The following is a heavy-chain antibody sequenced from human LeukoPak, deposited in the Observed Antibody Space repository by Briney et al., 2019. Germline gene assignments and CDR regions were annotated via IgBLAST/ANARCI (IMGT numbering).Heavy chain of an antibody. Sequence: SETLSVTCIVSVGSLSSGDYYWGWVRQPPGEGLEWIGYIYYSGGPYYHPSLKSRVTIAVDTSKSQFSLKLSSVTAADTAVHYCARVLPVMITFGGVTSADAFDIWGQGTMVTVSS. CDR2: IYYSGGP. J-gene: IGHJ3*02. CDR3: ARVLPVMITFGGVTSADAFDI. D-gene: IGHD3-16*01. CDR1: VGSLSSGDYY. V-gene: IGHV4-30-4*01.